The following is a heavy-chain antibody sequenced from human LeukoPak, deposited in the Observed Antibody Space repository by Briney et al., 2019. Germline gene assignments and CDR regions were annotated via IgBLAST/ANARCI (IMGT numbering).Heavy chain of an antibody. CDR3: ARRAGAYSHPYDY. V-gene: IGHV3-53*01. D-gene: IGHD4/OR15-4a*01. J-gene: IGHJ4*02. Sequence: GGSLRLSCAASGFTFSNACMSWVRQAPGKGLEWVSFIYSDNTHYSDSVKGRFTISRDNSKNTLYLQMNSLRAEDTAVYYCARRAGAYSHPYDYWGQGTLVTVSS. CDR2: IYSDNT. CDR1: GFTFSNAC.